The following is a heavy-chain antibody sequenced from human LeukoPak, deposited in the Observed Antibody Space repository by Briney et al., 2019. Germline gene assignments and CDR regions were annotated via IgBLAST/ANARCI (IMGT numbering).Heavy chain of an antibody. V-gene: IGHV3-23*01. Sequence: GGSLRLSCAASGFTFNSYAMSWVCQAPGKGLEWVSGISGSGGTTHYADSVKGRFTISRDNSKNTLSLQMNSLRAEDTAVYYCAKDGYYESSGYSYFDYWGQGTLVTVSS. CDR3: AKDGYYESSGYSYFDY. J-gene: IGHJ4*02. CDR1: GFTFNSYA. D-gene: IGHD3-22*01. CDR2: ISGSGGTT.